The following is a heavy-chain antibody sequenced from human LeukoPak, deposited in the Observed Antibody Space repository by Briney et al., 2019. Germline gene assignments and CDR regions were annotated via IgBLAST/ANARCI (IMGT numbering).Heavy chain of an antibody. J-gene: IGHJ6*03. Sequence: SETLSLTCTVSGGSISSHYWTWIRQPAGKGLEWIGRIFSSGSTNYNHSLNSRVTMSVDMSKNQFSLKLSSVTAADTAMYHCAREIVVLPATTDYYYYYMDVWGKGTTVTVPS. D-gene: IGHD2-2*01. CDR1: GGSISSHY. CDR2: IFSSGST. CDR3: AREIVVLPATTDYYYYYMDV. V-gene: IGHV4-4*07.